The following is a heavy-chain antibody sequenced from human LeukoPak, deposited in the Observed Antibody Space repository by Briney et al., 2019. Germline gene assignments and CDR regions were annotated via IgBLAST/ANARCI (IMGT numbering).Heavy chain of an antibody. CDR2: INPNSGGT. Sequence: ASVKVSCKASGYTFTGYYMHWVRQAPGQGLEWMGRINPNSGGTNYAQKFQGRVTMTRDTSISTAYMELSSLRSEDTAVYYCARDSPYSSSWYPLDYWGQGTLVTVSS. CDR1: GYTFTGYY. D-gene: IGHD6-13*01. J-gene: IGHJ4*02. V-gene: IGHV1-2*06. CDR3: ARDSPYSSSWYPLDY.